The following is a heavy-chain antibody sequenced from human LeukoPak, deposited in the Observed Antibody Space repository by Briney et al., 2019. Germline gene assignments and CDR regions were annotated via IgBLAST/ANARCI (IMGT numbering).Heavy chain of an antibody. Sequence: SETLSLTCTVPRGSLSSAYWCWIRQTPGKGLEWVGNIYTSGSTNYSPSLNSRATILLDTSKNQLSLKLSSVTAADTAVYYCARGKQWLAFDSGGQGTLVSVS. V-gene: IGHV4-4*09. D-gene: IGHD6-19*01. CDR2: IYTSGST. CDR1: RGSLSSAY. J-gene: IGHJ4*02. CDR3: ARGKQWLAFDS.